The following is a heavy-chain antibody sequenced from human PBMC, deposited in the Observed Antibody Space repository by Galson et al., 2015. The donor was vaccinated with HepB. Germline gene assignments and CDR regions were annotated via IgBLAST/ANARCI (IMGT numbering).Heavy chain of an antibody. CDR1: GYSISSGYY. J-gene: IGHJ1*01. Sequence: SLTCAVSGYSISSGYYWGWIRQPPGKGLEWIGSIFHSGNTYYNPSLKSRVTISVDTSKNQFSLKLSSVTAADTAVYYCAREGQTLDAEYFTNWGQGTLITVSS. CDR3: AREGQTLDAEYFTN. V-gene: IGHV4-38-2*02. CDR2: IFHSGNT. D-gene: IGHD2/OR15-2a*01.